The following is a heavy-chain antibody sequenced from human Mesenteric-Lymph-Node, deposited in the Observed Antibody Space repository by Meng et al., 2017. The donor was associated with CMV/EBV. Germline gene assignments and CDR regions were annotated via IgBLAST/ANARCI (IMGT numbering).Heavy chain of an antibody. CDR1: GFTSSSYG. Sequence: GESLKISCAASGFTSSSYGMHWVRQAPGKGLEWVAFIRYDGSNKYYADSVKGRFTISRDNSKNTLYLQMNSLRAEDTAVYYCAKEGIVVVPAAIIPGGFDPWGQGTLVTVSS. J-gene: IGHJ5*02. V-gene: IGHV3-30*02. CDR3: AKEGIVVVPAAIIPGGFDP. D-gene: IGHD2-2*02. CDR2: IRYDGSNK.